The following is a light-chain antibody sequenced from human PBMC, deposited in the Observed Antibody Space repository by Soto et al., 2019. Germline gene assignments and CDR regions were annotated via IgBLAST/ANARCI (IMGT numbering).Light chain of an antibody. CDR3: QQLNSYPLT. CDR2: AAS. CDR1: QGISSY. J-gene: IGKJ4*01. V-gene: IGKV1-9*01. Sequence: TQLTQSPSSLSASVGDRVTITCRASQGISSYLAWYQQKSGKAPKLLIYAASTLQSGVPSRFSGSGSGTDFTLTISSLQPEDFATYYCQQLNSYPLTFGGGTKVDI.